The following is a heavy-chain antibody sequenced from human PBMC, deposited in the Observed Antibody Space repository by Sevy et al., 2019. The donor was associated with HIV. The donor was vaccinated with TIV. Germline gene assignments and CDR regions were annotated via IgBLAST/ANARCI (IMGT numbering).Heavy chain of an antibody. J-gene: IGHJ4*02. D-gene: IGHD6-13*01. CDR3: TTGHEAAAAGY. CDR1: GFTFSNAW. CDR2: IKSKTDGGTT. V-gene: IGHV3-15*01. Sequence: GGSLRLSCAASGFTFSNAWMSWVRQAPGKGLEWVGRIKSKTDGGTTDYAAPVKGRFTISRDDSKNTLYLQMNSLKTEDTAMYYCTTGHEAAAAGYWGQGTLVTVSS.